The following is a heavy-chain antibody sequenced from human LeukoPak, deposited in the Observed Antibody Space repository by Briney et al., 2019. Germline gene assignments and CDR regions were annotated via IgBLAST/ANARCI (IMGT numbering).Heavy chain of an antibody. D-gene: IGHD6-13*01. J-gene: IGHJ6*02. Sequence: ASVKVSCKASGYTFTGYYMHWVRQAPGQGLEWMGWINPNSGGTNYAQKFQGGVTMTRDTSISTAYMELSRLRSDDTAVYYCARVFIAAAGSAPYGMDVWGQGTTVTVSS. V-gene: IGHV1-2*02. CDR1: GYTFTGYY. CDR3: ARVFIAAAGSAPYGMDV. CDR2: INPNSGGT.